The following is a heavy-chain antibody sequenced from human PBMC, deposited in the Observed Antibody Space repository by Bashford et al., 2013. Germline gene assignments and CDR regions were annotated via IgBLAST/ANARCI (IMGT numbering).Heavy chain of an antibody. CDR2: INHSGXT. CDR3: AGGRSNSLYFDY. J-gene: IGHJ4*02. D-gene: IGHD4-11*01. CDR1: GSVQCLL. Sequence: TLVPSTSRXLCGSVQCLLTESRSPTSPXGKGLEWIGEINHSGXTHYNPSLKSRVTISIDTSKNQFSLRLSSVTAADTAVYYCAGGRSNSLYFDYWGQGALVTVSS. V-gene: IGHV4-34*01.